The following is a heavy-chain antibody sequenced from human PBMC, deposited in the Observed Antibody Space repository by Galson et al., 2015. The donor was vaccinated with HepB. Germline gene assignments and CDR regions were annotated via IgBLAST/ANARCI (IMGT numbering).Heavy chain of an antibody. CDR1: GFTFSSYG. CDR3: AKSRRNRSRGPLPDAFDI. V-gene: IGHV3-30*18. D-gene: IGHD2/OR15-2a*01. CDR2: ISYDGSNK. Sequence: SLRLSCAASGFTFSSYGMHWVRQAPGKGLEWVAVISYDGSNKYYADSVKGRFAISRDNSKNTLYLQMNSLRAEDTAVYYCAKSRRNRSRGPLPDAFDIWGQGTMVTVSS. J-gene: IGHJ3*02.